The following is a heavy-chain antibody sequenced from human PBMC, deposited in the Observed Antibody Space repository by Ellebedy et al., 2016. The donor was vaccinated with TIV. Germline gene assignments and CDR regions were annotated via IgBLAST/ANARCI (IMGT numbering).Heavy chain of an antibody. Sequence: PGGSLRLSCVASGFTFSTYGMHWVRQAPGKGLEWVAFKRFDGRNEYNGDSVKGRFFISRDLSKNTLYLQMNRVTSDDTGTYYFTRGTHPPPGALAGTGFDCWGQGTLVIVSS. D-gene: IGHD6-19*01. V-gene: IGHV3-30*02. CDR2: KRFDGRNE. J-gene: IGHJ4*02. CDR3: TRGTHPPPGALAGTGFDC. CDR1: GFTFSTYG.